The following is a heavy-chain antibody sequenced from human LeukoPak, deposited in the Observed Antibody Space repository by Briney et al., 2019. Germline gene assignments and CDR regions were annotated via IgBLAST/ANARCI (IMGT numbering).Heavy chain of an antibody. V-gene: IGHV4-38-2*02. Sequence: PSETLSLTCTVSGYSITSGYYWAWIRQPPGKGLEWIGSIYYSGSTYYNPSLKSRVTISVDTSKNHFSLKLTSVTAADTAVYYCARVGPNWGFKENFDFWGQGTLVTVSS. J-gene: IGHJ4*02. CDR1: GYSITSGYY. CDR3: ARVGPNWGFKENFDF. CDR2: IYYSGST. D-gene: IGHD7-27*01.